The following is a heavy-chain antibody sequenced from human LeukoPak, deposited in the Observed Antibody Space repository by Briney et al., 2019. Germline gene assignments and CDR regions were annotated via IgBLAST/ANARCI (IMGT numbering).Heavy chain of an antibody. CDR1: GGTFSNYP. Sequence: ASVKVSCKASGGTFSNYPISWVRQAPGQGLEWMGWMNPYSGNTGYAQRFQGRVAMTRDTSISTAYMELRSLRLEDTAVYYCATFRRGYSSSYDAFDVWGQGTMVTVSS. V-gene: IGHV1-8*02. J-gene: IGHJ3*01. CDR3: ATFRRGYSSSYDAFDV. CDR2: MNPYSGNT. D-gene: IGHD6-13*01.